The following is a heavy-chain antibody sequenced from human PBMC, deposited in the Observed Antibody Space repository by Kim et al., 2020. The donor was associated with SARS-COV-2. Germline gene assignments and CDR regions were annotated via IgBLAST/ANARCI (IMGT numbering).Heavy chain of an antibody. J-gene: IGHJ4*02. Sequence: SETLSLTCAVYGGSFSGYYWSWIRQPPGKGLEWIGEITHSGSTNYNPSLKSRVTISVDTSKNQSSLKLSSVTAADTAVYYCARAPPRGSADYCGQGTLVTVSS. CDR1: GGSFSGYY. V-gene: IGHV4-34*01. CDR2: ITHSGST. CDR3: ARAPPRGSADY. D-gene: IGHD6-19*01.